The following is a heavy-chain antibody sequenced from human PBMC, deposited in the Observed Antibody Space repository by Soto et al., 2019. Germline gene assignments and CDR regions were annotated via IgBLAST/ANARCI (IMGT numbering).Heavy chain of an antibody. V-gene: IGHV4-4*02. CDR1: GGSIDTPNW. Sequence: QVQLQESGPGLVKPSETLSLTCAVSGGSIDTPNWWSWYRRPPGKGLEWIGEMYPSGSSNRNPSLNIRITILLDTSNNHFSLKLTSLTAADTAIYYCAREGFDHRTDSWGQGIPVTVSS. CDR3: AREGFDHRTDS. CDR2: MYPSGSS. J-gene: IGHJ4*02.